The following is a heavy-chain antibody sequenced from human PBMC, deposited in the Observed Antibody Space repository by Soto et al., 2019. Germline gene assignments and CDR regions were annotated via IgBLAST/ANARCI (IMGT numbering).Heavy chain of an antibody. Sequence: GGSLRLSCADSGFTFDDYAMHWVRQAPRKGLEWVSGISWNSGSIGYADSVKGRFTISRDNAKKSLYLQMNSLRAEDTALYYCAKDMGGSGSPDYYYYGMDVWGQGTTVTVSS. V-gene: IGHV3-9*01. D-gene: IGHD3-10*01. CDR3: AKDMGGSGSPDYYYYGMDV. CDR2: ISWNSGSI. J-gene: IGHJ6*02. CDR1: GFTFDDYA.